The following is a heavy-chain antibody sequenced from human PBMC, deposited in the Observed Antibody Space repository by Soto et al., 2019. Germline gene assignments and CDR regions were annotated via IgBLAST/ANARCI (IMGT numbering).Heavy chain of an antibody. CDR1: GDSVSSNSAA. J-gene: IGHJ6*02. CDR2: TYYRSKWYN. V-gene: IGHV6-1*01. D-gene: IGHD6-13*01. CDR3: ARDRIEAAGRLDYYYCIDF. Sequence: SQTLSLTCAISGDSVSSNSAAWNWIRQSPSRGLEWLGRTYYRSKWYNDYAVSVKSRITINPDTSKNQFSLQLNSVTPEDTAVYYCARDRIEAAGRLDYYYCIDFWGQVTTVTVSS.